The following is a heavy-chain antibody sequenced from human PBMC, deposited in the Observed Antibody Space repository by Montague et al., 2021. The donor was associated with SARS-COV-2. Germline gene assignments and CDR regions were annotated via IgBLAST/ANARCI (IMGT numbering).Heavy chain of an antibody. J-gene: IGHJ4*02. V-gene: IGHV4-59*01. CDR1: GRSISSYY. CDR2: IYYSGST. Sequence: SETLSLTCTVSGRSISSYYWSWIRQPPGKRLEWIGYIYYSGSTNYNPSLKSRVTISVDTSKNQFSLKLSSVTAADTAVYYCARVFPRWLQFDPYFDYWGQGTLVTVSS. CDR3: ARVFPRWLQFDPYFDY. D-gene: IGHD5-24*01.